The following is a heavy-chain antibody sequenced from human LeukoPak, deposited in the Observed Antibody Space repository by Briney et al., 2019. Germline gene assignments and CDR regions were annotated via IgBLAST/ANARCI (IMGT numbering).Heavy chain of an antibody. CDR2: ISYDGINK. D-gene: IGHD6-6*01. V-gene: IGHV3-30-3*01. J-gene: IGHJ4*02. CDR3: VPLAQADY. Sequence: GGSLRLSCAASGFTISSYAMHWVRQAPGKGLEWVAVISYDGINKYYADSVKGRFTISRDNSKNTLYLQMNSLRAEDTAVYYCVPLAQADYWGQGTLVTVSS. CDR1: GFTISSYA.